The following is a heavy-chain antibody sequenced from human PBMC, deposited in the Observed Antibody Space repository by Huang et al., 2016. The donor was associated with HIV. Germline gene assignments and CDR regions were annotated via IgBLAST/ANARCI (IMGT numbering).Heavy chain of an antibody. V-gene: IGHV5-51*03. J-gene: IGHJ4*02. CDR1: GYTFASYW. CDR2: IFPGDADT. D-gene: IGHD5-18*01. CDR3: ARRGYSYSFDY. Sequence: EVQLAQSGAEVKKAGESLRISCKVSGYTFASYWIAWVRQMPGKGLEGMGIIFPGDADTRYSPSFQGQVTISADKSISTAYLQWASLKASDTAMYYCARRGYSYSFDYWGQGALVTVSS.